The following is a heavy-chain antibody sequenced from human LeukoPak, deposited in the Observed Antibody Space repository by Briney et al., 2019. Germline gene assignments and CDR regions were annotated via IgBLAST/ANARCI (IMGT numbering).Heavy chain of an antibody. CDR3: AKDALSTLIVVVTALGA. Sequence: GRSLRLSCAASGFTFSSYGMHWVRQAPGKGLEWVAVTSYDGSNKYYADSVKGRFTISRDNSKNTLYLQMNSLRAEDTAVYYCAKDALSTLIVVVTALGAWGQGTLVTVSS. J-gene: IGHJ4*02. V-gene: IGHV3-30*18. CDR1: GFTFSSYG. CDR2: TSYDGSNK. D-gene: IGHD2-21*02.